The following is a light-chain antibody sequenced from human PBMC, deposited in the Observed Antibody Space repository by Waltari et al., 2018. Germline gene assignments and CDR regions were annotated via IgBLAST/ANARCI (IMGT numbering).Light chain of an antibody. J-gene: IGKJ4*01. Sequence: DIQMTQSPPSLSAAVGNRVTITCQASQVISNSLNWYQQKPGTAPKLLIYDASNLETGVPSRFSGSGSGTNFIFTISSLQPEDFATYYCQHYSSIPPGLTFGGGTRVEMK. V-gene: IGKV1-33*01. CDR1: QVISNS. CDR3: QHYSSIPPGLT. CDR2: DAS.